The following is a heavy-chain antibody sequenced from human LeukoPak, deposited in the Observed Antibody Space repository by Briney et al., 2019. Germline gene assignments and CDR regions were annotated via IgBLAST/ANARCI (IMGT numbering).Heavy chain of an antibody. D-gene: IGHD2-2*02. V-gene: IGHV4-4*02. J-gene: IGHJ2*01. CDR1: GGSISSSNW. CDR2: IYHSGST. Sequence: MTSQTLSLTCAVSGGSISSSNWWSWVRQPPGEGLEWIGEIYHSGSTNYNPSLKSRVTISVDKSKNQFSLKLSSVTAADTAVYYCARLTSPLIVVVPAAIQTFDLWGRGTLVTVSS. CDR3: ARLTSPLIVVVPAAIQTFDL.